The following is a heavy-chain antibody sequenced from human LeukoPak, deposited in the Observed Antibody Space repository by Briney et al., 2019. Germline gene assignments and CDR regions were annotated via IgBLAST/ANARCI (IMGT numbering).Heavy chain of an antibody. J-gene: IGHJ4*02. D-gene: IGHD5-24*01. CDR3: AREGRDGFRTIDY. V-gene: IGHV5-51*01. Sequence: GESLKISCQASGYSFTSYWIGWVRQMPGKGLEWMGVIYPGDSDTRYSPSFQGQVNISADKSFSTAYLQWSSLKASDTAIYYCAREGRDGFRTIDYWGQGTLVTVSS. CDR2: IYPGDSDT. CDR1: GYSFTSYW.